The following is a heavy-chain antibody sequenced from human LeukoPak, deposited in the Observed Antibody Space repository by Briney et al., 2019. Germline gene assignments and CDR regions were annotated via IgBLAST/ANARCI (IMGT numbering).Heavy chain of an antibody. D-gene: IGHD3-22*01. J-gene: IGHJ4*02. CDR2: IYYSGST. V-gene: IGHV4-59*01. Sequence: SETLSLTCTVSGGSISSYYWSWIRQPPGKGLEWIGYIYYSGSTNYNPSLKSRVTISVDTSKNQFSLRLSSVTAADTAVYYCARVGYYDSSGYQNGDYWGQGTLVTVSS. CDR3: ARVGYYDSSGYQNGDY. CDR1: GGSISSYY.